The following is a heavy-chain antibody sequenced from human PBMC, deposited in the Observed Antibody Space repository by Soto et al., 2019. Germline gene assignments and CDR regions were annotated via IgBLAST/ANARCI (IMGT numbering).Heavy chain of an antibody. Sequence: GGSLRLSCAASGFTFSSYAMSWVRQAPGKGLEWVSAISGSGGSTYYADSVKGRFTISRDNSKNTLYLQMNSLRAEDTAVYYCAKSPGVVPAAIYYYYMDVWGKGTTVTVSS. CDR2: ISGSGGST. CDR1: GFTFSSYA. D-gene: IGHD2-2*01. J-gene: IGHJ6*03. V-gene: IGHV3-23*01. CDR3: AKSPGVVPAAIYYYYMDV.